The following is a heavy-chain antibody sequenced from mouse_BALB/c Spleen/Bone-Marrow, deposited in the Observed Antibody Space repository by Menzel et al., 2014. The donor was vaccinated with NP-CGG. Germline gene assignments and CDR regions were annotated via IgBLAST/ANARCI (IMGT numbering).Heavy chain of an antibody. CDR3: ARSYHGSSYYFDY. V-gene: IGHV5-17*02. J-gene: IGHJ2*01. Sequence: VQLKESGGGLVQPGGSRKLSCAASGFTFSSFGMHWVRQAPEKGLEWVAYISSGSSTIYYADTVKGRFTISRDNPKNTLFLQMTSLRSEDTAMYYCARSYHGSSYYFDYWGQGTTLTVSS. CDR1: GFTFSSFG. CDR2: ISSGSSTI. D-gene: IGHD1-1*01.